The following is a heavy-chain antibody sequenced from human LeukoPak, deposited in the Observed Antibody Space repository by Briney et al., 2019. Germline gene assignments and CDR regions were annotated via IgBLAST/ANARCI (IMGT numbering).Heavy chain of an antibody. CDR2: IRYDGSNN. D-gene: IGHD3-3*01. CDR3: ARQTGAGLFILP. Sequence: GGSLRLSCAASGFTFSSFGMHWVRQAPGKGLKWVAFIRYDGSNNYYADSVRGRFTISRDDSKNTLYLQMKSLRPEDTAVYYCARQTGAGLFILPGGQGTLVTVSS. J-gene: IGHJ4*02. CDR1: GFTFSSFG. V-gene: IGHV3-30*02.